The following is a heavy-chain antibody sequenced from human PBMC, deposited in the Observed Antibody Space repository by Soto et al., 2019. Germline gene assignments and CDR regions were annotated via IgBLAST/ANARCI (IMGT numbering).Heavy chain of an antibody. J-gene: IGHJ5*02. V-gene: IGHV3-15*07. D-gene: IGHD2-21*02. Sequence: EVQLVESGGGLGKPGGSLRLGCEVSGFTLGSAWRNWFRQAQGKGLVWVGRIKSKVDGGTPDYAEPVKGRFTISLDDSKNTLYLQMERLKTEDTPVYYCTPAPQRALTDEMARSCGQATVGTVSA. CDR3: TPAPQRALTDEMARS. CDR2: IKSKVDGGTP. CDR1: GFTLGSAW.